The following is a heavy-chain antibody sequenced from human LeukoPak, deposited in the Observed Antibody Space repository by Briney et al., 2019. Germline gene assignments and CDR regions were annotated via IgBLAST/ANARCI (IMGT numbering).Heavy chain of an antibody. CDR1: GFTFSSYA. V-gene: IGHV3-30-3*01. D-gene: IGHD5-18*01. CDR2: ISYDGSNK. Sequence: GGSLRLSCAASGFTFSSYAMHWVRQAPGKGLEWVAVISYDGSNKYYADSVKGRFTISRDNSKNTLYLQMNSLRAEDTAVYYCARSLYSYGYELPFDYWGQGTPVTVSS. J-gene: IGHJ4*02. CDR3: ARSLYSYGYELPFDY.